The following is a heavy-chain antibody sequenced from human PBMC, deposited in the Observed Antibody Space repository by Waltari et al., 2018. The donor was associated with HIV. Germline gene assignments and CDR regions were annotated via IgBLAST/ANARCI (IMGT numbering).Heavy chain of an antibody. D-gene: IGHD3-22*01. CDR1: GFTFSSYA. CDR3: AKGTGSSGYYYVDY. J-gene: IGHJ4*02. V-gene: IGHV3-23*01. CDR2: ISGSGGST. Sequence: EVQLLESGGGLVQPGGSLRLPCEASGFTFSSYALSWVRQAPGKGLGWVSAISGSGGSTYYADSVKGRFTISRDNSKNTLYLQMNSLRAEDTAVYYCAKGTGSSGYYYVDYWGQGTLVTVSS.